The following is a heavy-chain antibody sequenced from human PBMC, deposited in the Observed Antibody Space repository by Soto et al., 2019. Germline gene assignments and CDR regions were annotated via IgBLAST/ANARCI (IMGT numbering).Heavy chain of an antibody. CDR1: GFAFSSYG. J-gene: IGHJ4*02. V-gene: IGHV3-74*01. CDR2: INDVATRT. CDR3: ARVNDPDDY. Sequence: GGSLRLSCXAAGFAFSSYGMHWVRQAPGGGLMWVSRINDVATRTHYADSVKGRFTVSRDNAKNTVYLQMDSLRAEDTALYYCARVNDPDDYWGQGTLVTVSS. D-gene: IGHD1-1*01.